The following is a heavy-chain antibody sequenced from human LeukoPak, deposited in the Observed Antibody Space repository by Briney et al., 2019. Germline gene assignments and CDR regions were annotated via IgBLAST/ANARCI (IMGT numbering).Heavy chain of an antibody. Sequence: PSETLSLTCTVSGASISSGSHYWSWIRQPAGKGLEWIGRLYVSSDTTYNPSLKSRVTISVDTSKNQFSLKLSSVTAADTAVYYCARHRTSRRGFVGVVNPTDSYFDYWGQGTLVTVSS. D-gene: IGHD3-3*01. J-gene: IGHJ4*02. CDR1: GASISSGSHY. V-gene: IGHV4-61*02. CDR2: LYVSSDT. CDR3: ARHRTSRRGFVGVVNPTDSYFDY.